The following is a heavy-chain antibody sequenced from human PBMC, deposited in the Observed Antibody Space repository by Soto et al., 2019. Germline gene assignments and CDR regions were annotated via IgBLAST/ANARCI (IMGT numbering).Heavy chain of an antibody. V-gene: IGHV3-23*01. CDR2: ISDICGTT. CDR3: AWEDSSACKTVDY. Sequence: EVQLLESGGGLVQPGRSLRLSCAASGFTFNSYAVSWVRQAPGKGLEWVSAISDICGTTYYADSVKGRFTISRDNSKNSLYLQMNSLRAEDTAVYYCAWEDSSACKTVDYWGQGTLVTVSS. CDR1: GFTFNSYA. D-gene: IGHD6-19*01. J-gene: IGHJ4*02.